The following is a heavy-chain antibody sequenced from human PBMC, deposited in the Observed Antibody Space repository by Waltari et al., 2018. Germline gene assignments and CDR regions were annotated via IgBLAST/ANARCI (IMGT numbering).Heavy chain of an antibody. Sequence: QVQLVQSGAEVKKPGASVKVSCKASGYTFTSYDINWVGQATGQVLELMGWMNSNTGNTCYAHKFQGRVTMTWNTSISTANIELSSLRSEDTAVYYCARGYYGVVDNYWGQGTLVTVSS. CDR2: MNSNTGNT. CDR3: ARGYYGVVDNY. V-gene: IGHV1-8*02. CDR1: GYTFTSYD. J-gene: IGHJ4*02. D-gene: IGHD4-17*01.